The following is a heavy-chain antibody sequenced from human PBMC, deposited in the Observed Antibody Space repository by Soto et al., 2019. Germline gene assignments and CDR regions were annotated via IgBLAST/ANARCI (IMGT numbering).Heavy chain of an antibody. V-gene: IGHV4-30-4*01. J-gene: IGHJ4*02. D-gene: IGHD3-16*02. CDR2: IYNSGST. CDR1: GGSISSGDYY. Sequence: QVQLQESGPGLVKPSQTLSLTCTVSGGSISSGDYYWTWIRQPPGKGLKWIGYIYNSGSTFYNPSLQRRMTTPVDTSNNKFSLKLSSVTAAHTAVYYCARADYVWGSHRPKGFDYWGQGTLVIVSS. CDR3: ARADYVWGSHRPKGFDY.